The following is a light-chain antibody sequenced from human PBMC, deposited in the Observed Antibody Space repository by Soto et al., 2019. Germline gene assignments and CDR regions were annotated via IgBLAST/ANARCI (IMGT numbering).Light chain of an antibody. Sequence: QSALTQPASVSGSPGQSITISCTGTSSDVGNYNLVSWYQQHPGNAPKVMIYAGSNRPSGVSNRFSGFKSGNTASLTISGLHADDEADYHCCSYAGSNTYVFGTGTKVTVL. V-gene: IGLV2-23*01. CDR1: SSDVGNYNL. J-gene: IGLJ1*01. CDR2: AGS. CDR3: CSYAGSNTYV.